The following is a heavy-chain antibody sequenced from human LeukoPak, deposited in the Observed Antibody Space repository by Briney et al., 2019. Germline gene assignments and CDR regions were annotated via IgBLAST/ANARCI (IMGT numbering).Heavy chain of an antibody. D-gene: IGHD2-2*01. V-gene: IGHV3-21*01. J-gene: IGHJ4*02. CDR3: ARGGRLPAAILCDY. CDR2: ISSSSSYI. CDR1: GFTFSSYA. Sequence: NPGGSLRLSCAASGFTFSSYAMSWVRQAPGKGLEWVSSISSSSSYIYYADSVKGRFTISRDNAKNSLYLQMNSLRAEDTAVYYCARGGRLPAAILCDYWGQGTLVTVSS.